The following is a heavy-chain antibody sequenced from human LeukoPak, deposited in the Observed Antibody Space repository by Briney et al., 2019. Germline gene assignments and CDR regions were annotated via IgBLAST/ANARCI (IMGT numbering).Heavy chain of an antibody. CDR1: GGSISSNSYY. CDR2: IYYGGYT. J-gene: IGHJ5*02. CDR3: ARQNNTYHHYNLGWFDP. Sequence: MASETLSLTCTVSGGSISSNSYYWGWIRQPPGKGLEWIGSIYYGGYTYYNPSLKSRVTISVDTSKNQFSLKLSSVTPEDTAVYYCARQNNTYHHYNLGWFDPWGQGTLVTVSS. V-gene: IGHV4-39*01. D-gene: IGHD5-24*01.